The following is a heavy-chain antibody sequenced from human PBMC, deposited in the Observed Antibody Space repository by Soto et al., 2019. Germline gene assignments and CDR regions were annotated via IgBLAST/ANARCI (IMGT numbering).Heavy chain of an antibody. CDR3: ARDHTVTTGTDNWFDP. Sequence: QVQLQESGPGLVKPSQTLSLTCTVSGGSISSGDYYWSWIRQRPGKGLEWIGYIYYSGSTYYNPSLKSRVTISVDTSKNQFSLKLSSVTAAETAVYYCARDHTVTTGTDNWFDPWGQGTLVTVSS. J-gene: IGHJ5*02. D-gene: IGHD4-17*01. CDR1: GGSISSGDYY. V-gene: IGHV4-30-4*01. CDR2: IYYSGST.